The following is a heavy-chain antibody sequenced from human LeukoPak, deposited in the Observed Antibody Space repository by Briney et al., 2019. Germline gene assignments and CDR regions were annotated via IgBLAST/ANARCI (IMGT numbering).Heavy chain of an antibody. CDR2: ISGSDGKT. CDR1: GFTFSSYA. Sequence: APSLILSCSASGFTFSSYAMTWLRQAPGKGLKRVSSISGSDGKTYYADSVKGRFTISRDNSKNTVYLQMNSLRAEDTAVYYCAKERWSGSYDGGYYWGQGTLVTVSS. CDR3: AKERWSGSYDGGYY. J-gene: IGHJ4*02. V-gene: IGHV3-23*01. D-gene: IGHD1-26*01.